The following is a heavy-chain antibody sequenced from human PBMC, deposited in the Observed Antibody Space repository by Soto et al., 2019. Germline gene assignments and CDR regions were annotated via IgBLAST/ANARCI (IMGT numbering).Heavy chain of an antibody. CDR2: IWYDGSNK. CDR3: ARDPYYYDSSGYRYGMHV. V-gene: IGHV3-33*01. Sequence: GGSLRLSCAASGFTFSSYGMHWVRQAPGKGLEWVAVIWYDGSNKYYADSVKGRFTISRDNSKNTLYLQMNSLRAEDTAVNYCARDPYYYDSSGYRYGMHVWGQGTTVTVSS. J-gene: IGHJ6*02. CDR1: GFTFSSYG. D-gene: IGHD3-22*01.